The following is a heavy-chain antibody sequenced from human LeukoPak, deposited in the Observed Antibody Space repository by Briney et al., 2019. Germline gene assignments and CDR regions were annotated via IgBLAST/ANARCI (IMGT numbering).Heavy chain of an antibody. CDR1: GYTFTSYG. D-gene: IGHD2-2*01. CDR3: ARIFRDIVVVPAAIDYYYGMDV. CDR2: ISAYNGNT. Sequence: ASVKVSCKASGYTFTSYGISRVRQAPGQGLEWMGWISAYNGNTNYAQKLQGRVTMTTDTSTSTAYMELRGLRSDDTAVYYCARIFRDIVVVPAAIDYYYGMDVWGQGTTVTVSS. J-gene: IGHJ6*02. V-gene: IGHV1-18*01.